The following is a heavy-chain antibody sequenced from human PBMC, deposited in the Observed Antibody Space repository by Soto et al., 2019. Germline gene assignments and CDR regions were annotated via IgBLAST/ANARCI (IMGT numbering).Heavy chain of an antibody. J-gene: IGHJ6*02. CDR1: GYTFTGYY. V-gene: IGHV1-2*04. D-gene: IGHD2-15*01. CDR3: ARGPGAATHNTNYYYYYGMDV. CDR2: INPNSGGT. Sequence: ASLKVSCKASGYTFTGYYMHWVRQAPGQGLEWMGWINPNSGGTNYAQKFQGWVTMTRDTSISTAYMELSRLRSDDTAVYYCARGPGAATHNTNYYYYYGMDVWGQGTTVTVSS.